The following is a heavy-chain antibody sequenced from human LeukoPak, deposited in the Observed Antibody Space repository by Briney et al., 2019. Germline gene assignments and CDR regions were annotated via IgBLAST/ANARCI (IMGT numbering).Heavy chain of an antibody. J-gene: IGHJ6*03. V-gene: IGHV3-48*03. CDR3: ARVVSLVTTADYYYYYMDV. CDR2: ISSSGSTI. D-gene: IGHD4-17*01. CDR1: GFTFSSYE. Sequence: GGSLRLSCAASGFTFSSYEMDWVRQAPGKGLEWVSYISSSGSTIYYADSVKGRFTISRDNAKNSLYLQMNSLRAEDTAVYYCARVVSLVTTADYYYYYMDVWGKGTTVTISS.